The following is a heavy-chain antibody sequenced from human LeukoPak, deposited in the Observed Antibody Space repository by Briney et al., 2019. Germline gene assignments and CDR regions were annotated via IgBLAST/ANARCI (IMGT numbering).Heavy chain of an antibody. CDR1: GGTSNSHA. V-gene: IGHV1-69*04. D-gene: IGHD3-22*01. J-gene: IGHJ4*02. CDR2: IIPNLGTT. CDR3: ATTNDGGGYQWGDFFDF. Sequence: SVKVSCKASGGTSNSHAISWVRQARGQGLEWMGRIIPNLGTTNRAQNFQDRVTLTADKSTNTAYMELTSLTSDDTAVYYCATTNDGGGYQWGDFFDFWGRGTLVTVSS.